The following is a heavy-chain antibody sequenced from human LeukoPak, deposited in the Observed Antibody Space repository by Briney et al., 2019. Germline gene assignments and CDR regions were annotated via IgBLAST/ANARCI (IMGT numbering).Heavy chain of an antibody. V-gene: IGHV3-23*01. Sequence: GGSLRLSCAASGFTFSSYAMSWVRQAPGKGLEWVSAISGSGGSTYYADSVKGRFTISRDNSKNTLYLQMNSLRAEDTAVYYCASEIGYSGYEGRDYWGQGTLVTVSS. CDR2: ISGSGGST. CDR3: ASEIGYSGYEGRDY. CDR1: GFTFSSYA. J-gene: IGHJ4*02. D-gene: IGHD5-12*01.